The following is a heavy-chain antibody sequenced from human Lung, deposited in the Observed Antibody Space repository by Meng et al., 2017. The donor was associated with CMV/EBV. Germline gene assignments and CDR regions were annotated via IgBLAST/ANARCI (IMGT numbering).Heavy chain of an antibody. V-gene: IGHV4-4*02. CDR2: IYHSGST. CDR1: GVSISSSIW. D-gene: IGHD2-21*02. CDR3: ARVVTALWGYYFDY. Sequence: QVPLQEPAPGLVRPSGTLSLPCACSGVSISSSIWWSWVRQPPGKGLEWFGEIYHSGSTNYNPSLKSRVTISVEKSKNQFFLKLSSVTAADTAVYYCARVVTALWGYYFDYWGQGTLVTVSS. J-gene: IGHJ4*02.